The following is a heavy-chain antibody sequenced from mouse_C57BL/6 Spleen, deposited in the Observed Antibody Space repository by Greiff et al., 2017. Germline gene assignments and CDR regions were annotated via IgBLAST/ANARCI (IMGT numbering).Heavy chain of an antibody. V-gene: IGHV14-3*01. CDR2: IDTANGNT. Sequence: VQLQQSVAELVRPGDSVKLSCTASGFNIKNNYMHWVKQRPEQGLEWIGRIDTANGNTKYAPKFQGKATITADTSTNTAYLQLSSLTSEDTAIYCCARGGGPADWGQGTLVTVSA. CDR3: ARGGGPAD. CDR1: GFNIKNNY. J-gene: IGHJ3*01.